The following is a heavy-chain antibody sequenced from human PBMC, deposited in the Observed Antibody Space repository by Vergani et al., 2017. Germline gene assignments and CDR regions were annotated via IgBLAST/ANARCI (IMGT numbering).Heavy chain of an antibody. D-gene: IGHD3-22*01. V-gene: IGHV3-15*01. CDR3: TTDKGDYDSSGYYKDD. CDR1: GFTFSNAW. J-gene: IGHJ4*02. CDR2: IKSKTDGGTT. Sequence: EVQLVESGGGLVKPGGSLRLSCAASGFTFSNAWMSWVRQAPGKGMEWVGRIKSKTDGGTTDYAEPVKGRFTISSDDSKNTLYLQMNSLKTEDTAVYYCTTDKGDYDSSGYYKDDWGQGTLVTVSS.